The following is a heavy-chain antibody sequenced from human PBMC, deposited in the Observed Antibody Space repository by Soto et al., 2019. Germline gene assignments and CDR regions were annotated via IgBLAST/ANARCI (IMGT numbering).Heavy chain of an antibody. CDR3: ARDRVSSFSGGRNAFDI. J-gene: IGHJ3*02. D-gene: IGHD2-2*01. Sequence: GGSLRLSCAASGFTFSSYAMHWVRQAPGKGLEWVAVISYDGSNKYYADSVKGRFTISRDNSKNTLYLQMNSLRAEDTAVYYCARDRVSSFSGGRNAFDIWGQGTMVTVSS. V-gene: IGHV3-30-3*01. CDR1: GFTFSSYA. CDR2: ISYDGSNK.